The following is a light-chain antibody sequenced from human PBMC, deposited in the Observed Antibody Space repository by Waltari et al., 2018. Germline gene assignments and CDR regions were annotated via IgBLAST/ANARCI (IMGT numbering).Light chain of an antibody. CDR3: QQYDTYGT. CDR2: KAS. CDR1: QSINSW. Sequence: DIQMTQSPSTLSASVGDRVTITCRASQSINSWLAWYQQKPGKAPKLLIYKASSLESGVPSRFSGRCYGTEFTLTISSLQPDDFATYYCQQYDTYGTFGQGTKVDIK. J-gene: IGKJ1*01. V-gene: IGKV1-5*03.